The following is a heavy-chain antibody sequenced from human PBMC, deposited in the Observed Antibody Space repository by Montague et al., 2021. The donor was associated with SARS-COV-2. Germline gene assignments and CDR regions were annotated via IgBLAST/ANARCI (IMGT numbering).Heavy chain of an antibody. D-gene: IGHD3-3*01. Sequence: SLRLSCAASGFTFSTFEMNWVRQAPGKGLEWVSYISSSGSTIYYVDSVKGRFTISRDNAKNSLYLQMNSLRAEDTAVYYCARGGTYYDFWSGYRNYYYGMDVWGQGTTVTVSS. CDR2: ISSSGSTI. J-gene: IGHJ6*02. CDR1: GFTFSTFE. V-gene: IGHV3-48*03. CDR3: ARGGTYYDFWSGYRNYYYGMDV.